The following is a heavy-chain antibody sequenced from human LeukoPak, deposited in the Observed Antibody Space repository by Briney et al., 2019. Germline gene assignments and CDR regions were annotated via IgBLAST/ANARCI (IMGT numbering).Heavy chain of an antibody. CDR2: IYYSGST. D-gene: IGHD3-9*01. Sequence: SETLSLTCTVSGGSISSYYWSWIRQPPGKGLEWIGYIYYSGSTNYNPSLKSRVTISVDTSKNQFSLKLSSVTAADTAVYYCARRGDILTGYSIDYWGQGTLVTVSS. CDR3: ARRGDILTGYSIDY. CDR1: GGSISSYY. J-gene: IGHJ4*02. V-gene: IGHV4-59*08.